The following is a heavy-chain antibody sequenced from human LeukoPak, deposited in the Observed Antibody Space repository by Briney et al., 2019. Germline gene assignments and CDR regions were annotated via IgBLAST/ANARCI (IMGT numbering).Heavy chain of an antibody. D-gene: IGHD3-22*01. Sequence: GGSLRLSCAASGFTVSRNYMSWVRQAPGKGLECVSVIYSGGNTYYTDSVKGGFTISRDNSKNTLYLQMNSLRAEDTAVYYCARKTDSGGQGDYWGPGTLVTVSS. CDR2: IYSGGNT. CDR1: GFTVSRNY. J-gene: IGHJ4*02. CDR3: ARKTDSGGQGDY. V-gene: IGHV3-66*01.